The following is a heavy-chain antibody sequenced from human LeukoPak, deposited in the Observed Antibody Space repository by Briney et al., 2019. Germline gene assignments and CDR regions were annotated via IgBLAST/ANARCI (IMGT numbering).Heavy chain of an antibody. V-gene: IGHV4-39*07. J-gene: IGHJ3*02. CDR3: ARDGLWIQNSFDI. D-gene: IGHD5-18*01. CDR2: IHYSGST. CDR1: GGSISSSSFY. Sequence: SETLSLTCTVSGGSISSSSFYWGWIRQPPGKGLEWIGSIHYSGSTYYNPSLKSRVTISVDTSKNQFSLKLSSVTAADTAVYYCARDGLWIQNSFDIWGQGTVVTVSS.